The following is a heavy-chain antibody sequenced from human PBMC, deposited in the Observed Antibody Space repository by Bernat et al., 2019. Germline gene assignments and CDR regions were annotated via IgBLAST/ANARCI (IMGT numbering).Heavy chain of an antibody. D-gene: IGHD5-18*01. CDR3: AREYRYGYYFDY. V-gene: IGHV1-3*04. Sequence: QVQLVQSGAEVKKSGASVKVSCKASGYTFTSNVMHLVRQAPGQRLEWIGWINTGTDNTKYSQKFQGRVTITQDTSESTAYMELSSLRSEDSAVYYCAREYRYGYYFDYWGQGTLVTLSS. CDR1: GYTFTSNV. J-gene: IGHJ4*02. CDR2: INTGTDNT.